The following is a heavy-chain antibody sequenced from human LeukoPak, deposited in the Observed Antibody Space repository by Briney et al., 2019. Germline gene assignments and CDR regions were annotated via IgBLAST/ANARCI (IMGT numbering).Heavy chain of an antibody. V-gene: IGHV1-69*01. D-gene: IGHD1-26*01. Sequence: GASVKVSCKASGGTFSSYAISWVRRAPGQGLEWMGGIIPIFGTANYAQKFQGRVTITADESTSTAYMELSSLRSEDTAVYYCARGRGVKWELLTTFDYWGQGTLVTVSS. CDR3: ARGRGVKWELLTTFDY. J-gene: IGHJ4*02. CDR1: GGTFSSYA. CDR2: IIPIFGTA.